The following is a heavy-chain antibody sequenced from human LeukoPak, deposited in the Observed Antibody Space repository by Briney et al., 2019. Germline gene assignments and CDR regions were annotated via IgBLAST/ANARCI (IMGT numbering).Heavy chain of an antibody. CDR3: ASMGRGVMAFDY. J-gene: IGHJ4*02. V-gene: IGHV3-64*01. CDR1: GFTFSSYA. Sequence: GGSLRLSCAASGFTFSSYAMHWVRQAPGKGLEYVSAISSNGGSTYYAISVKGRFTISRDNSKNTLYLQMGSLRAEDTAVYYCASMGRGVMAFDYWGQGTLVTVSS. D-gene: IGHD3-10*01. CDR2: ISSNGGST.